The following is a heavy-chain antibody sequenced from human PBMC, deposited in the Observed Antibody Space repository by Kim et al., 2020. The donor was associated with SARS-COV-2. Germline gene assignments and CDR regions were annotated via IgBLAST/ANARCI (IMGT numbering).Heavy chain of an antibody. D-gene: IGHD6-6*01. CDR3: ARDLGIAARPDYYYYGMDV. Sequence: GGSLRLSCAASGFTFSSYAMHWVRQAPGKGLEWVAVISYDGSNKYYADSVKGRFTISRDNSKNTLYLQMNSLRAEDTAVYYCARDLGIAARPDYYYYGMDVWGQGTTVTVSS. V-gene: IGHV3-30-3*01. CDR2: ISYDGSNK. CDR1: GFTFSSYA. J-gene: IGHJ6*02.